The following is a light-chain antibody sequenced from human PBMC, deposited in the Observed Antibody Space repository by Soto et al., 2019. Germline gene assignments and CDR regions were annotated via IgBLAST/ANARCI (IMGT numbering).Light chain of an antibody. CDR1: QSVSSY. J-gene: IGKJ5*01. Sequence: EIVLTQSPVTLSLSPGERATLSCWASQSVSSYLAWYQQKPGQAPRLLIYDASNRATGIPARFSGSGSGTDFTLTISSLEPEDFAVYYCQQSSNWPPVTFGQGTLLEMK. CDR3: QQSSNWPPVT. CDR2: DAS. V-gene: IGKV3-11*01.